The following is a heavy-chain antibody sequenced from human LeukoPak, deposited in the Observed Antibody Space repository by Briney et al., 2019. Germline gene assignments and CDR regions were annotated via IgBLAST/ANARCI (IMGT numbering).Heavy chain of an antibody. CDR3: ARMITLSDGRYSSKTLDY. J-gene: IGHJ4*02. CDR2: IGRVDDK. Sequence: ESGPTLVNPTQTLTLTCTFSGFSLDTNSMCVSWIRQPPGKALEWLASIGRVDDKYYSTSLKTRLTISKDTSKNQVVLTMTNMDPVDTATYYCARMITLSDGRYSSKTLDYWGQGTLVTVSS. CDR1: GFSLDTNSMC. D-gene: IGHD1-26*01. V-gene: IGHV2-70*11.